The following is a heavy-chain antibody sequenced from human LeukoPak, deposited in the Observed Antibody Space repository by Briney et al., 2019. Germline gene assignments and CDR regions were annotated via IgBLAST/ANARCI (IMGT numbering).Heavy chain of an antibody. V-gene: IGHV3-23*01. J-gene: IGHJ4*02. CDR1: GFPFSTYA. CDR2: ISGSGGST. Sequence: GGSLRLSCAASGFPFSTYAMNWVRQAPGKGLEWVSAISGSGGSTYYADSVKGRFTISRDNSKNTLYLQMNSLRAEDTAVYYCAKAISPATSTPVDYWGQGTLVTVSS. CDR3: AKAISPATSTPVDY. D-gene: IGHD5-12*01.